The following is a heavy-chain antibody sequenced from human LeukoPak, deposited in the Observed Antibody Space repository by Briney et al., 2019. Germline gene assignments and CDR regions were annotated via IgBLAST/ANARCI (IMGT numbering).Heavy chain of an antibody. CDR1: GFTFSSYA. CDR2: ISGSGGST. Sequence: GGSLRLSCAASGFTFSSYAMSWVRQAPGKGLEWVSAISGSGGSTYYADSVKGRFTISRDNSKNTLYLQMNSLRAEDTAVYYCAKDLGMEEVVVTAPFDYWGQGTLVTVSS. V-gene: IGHV3-23*01. D-gene: IGHD2-15*01. J-gene: IGHJ4*02. CDR3: AKDLGMEEVVVTAPFDY.